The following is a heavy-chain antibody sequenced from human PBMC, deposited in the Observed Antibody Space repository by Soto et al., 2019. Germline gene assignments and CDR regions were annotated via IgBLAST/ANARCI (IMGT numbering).Heavy chain of an antibody. J-gene: IGHJ6*02. CDR2: INPSGGST. Sequence: ASVKVSCKASGYTFTSYYMHWVRQAPGQGLEWMGIINPSGGSTSYAQKFQGRVTMTRDTSTSTVYMELSSLRSEDTAVYYCARDGRVPMIAHYCMDVWGQGTTVTVSS. CDR1: GYTFTSYY. D-gene: IGHD3-22*01. V-gene: IGHV1-46*01. CDR3: ARDGRVPMIAHYCMDV.